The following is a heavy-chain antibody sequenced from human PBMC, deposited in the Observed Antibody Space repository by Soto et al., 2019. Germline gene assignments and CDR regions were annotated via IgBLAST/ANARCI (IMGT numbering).Heavy chain of an antibody. CDR2: IIPIFGTA. V-gene: IGHV1-69*13. J-gene: IGHJ4*02. D-gene: IGHD6-13*01. CDR1: GGTFSSYA. CDR3: ARPSKDLAANGHFDY. Sequence: GASVKVSCKASGGTFSSYAISWVRQAPGQGLEWMGGIIPIFGTANYAQKFQGRVTITADESTSTAYMELSSLRSEDTAVYYCARPSKDLAANGHFDYWGQGTLVTVSS.